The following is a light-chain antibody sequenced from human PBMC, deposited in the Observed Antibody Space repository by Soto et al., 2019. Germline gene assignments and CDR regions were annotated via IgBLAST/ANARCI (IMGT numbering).Light chain of an antibody. V-gene: IGKV1-9*01. J-gene: IGKJ5*01. CDR1: QGISSY. Sequence: DIQLTQSPSFLSASVGDRVTITCRASQGISSYLAWYQQKPGKAPKLLIYAASTLQSGVPSRFSGSGPGTEFTLTISSLQPEDFATYYCQQLNSLITFGQGTRLEIK. CDR3: QQLNSLIT. CDR2: AAS.